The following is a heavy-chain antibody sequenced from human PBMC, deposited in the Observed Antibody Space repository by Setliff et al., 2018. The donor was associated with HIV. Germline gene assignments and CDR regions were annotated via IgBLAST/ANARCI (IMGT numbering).Heavy chain of an antibody. CDR3: ARDTSFGY. CDR1: GGSANNYY. CDR2: VSNGGDT. J-gene: IGHJ4*02. V-gene: IGHV4-59*02. Sequence: PSETLSLTCAVSGGSANNYYLTWIRQPPGKGLEWIGSVSNGGDTNYNPSLKSRVSLSLDTSKTQFSLKLTSVTAADTAVYFCARDTSFGYWGQGTLVTVSS.